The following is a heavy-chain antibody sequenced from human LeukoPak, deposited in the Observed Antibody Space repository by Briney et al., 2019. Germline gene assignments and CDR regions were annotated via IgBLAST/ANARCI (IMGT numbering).Heavy chain of an antibody. CDR1: GFISSSYW. CDR3: ARERARELELTW. CDR2: IKQDGSEK. J-gene: IGHJ4*02. Sequence: GGSLRLSCAPAGFISSSYWMSWVRQAPGKGLEWGANIKQDGSEKYDVDSVKGRCTISRDNAKNSLYLQMNSLRAEDTAVYYCARERARELELTWWGQGTLVTVSS. V-gene: IGHV3-7*01. D-gene: IGHD1-7*01.